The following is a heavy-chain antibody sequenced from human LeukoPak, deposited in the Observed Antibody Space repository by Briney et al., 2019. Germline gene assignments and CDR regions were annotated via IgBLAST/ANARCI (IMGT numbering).Heavy chain of an antibody. V-gene: IGHV3-48*04. CDR1: GFTFSSYS. D-gene: IGHD3-10*01. CDR3: ARGEMVRGVTPYYYYYGMDV. Sequence: LSGGSLRLSCAASGFTFSSYSMNWVRQAPGKGLEWVSYISSSSSTIYYADSVKGRFTISRDNAKNSLYLQMNSLRAEDTAVYYCARGEMVRGVTPYYYYYGMDVWGQGTTVTVSS. CDR2: ISSSSSTI. J-gene: IGHJ6*02.